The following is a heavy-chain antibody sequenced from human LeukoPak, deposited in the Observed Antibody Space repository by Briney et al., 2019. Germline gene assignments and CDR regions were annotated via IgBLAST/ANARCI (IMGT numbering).Heavy chain of an antibody. D-gene: IGHD3-22*01. J-gene: IGHJ2*01. CDR3: ARKGPYDSSGYYSEYWYFDL. V-gene: IGHV1-2*02. CDR2: INPNTGDT. CDR1: GHSFTGYY. Sequence: ASVKVSCKASGHSFTGYYMHWVRQAPGQGLEWMGWINPNTGDTNYAQKFQGRITVTRDTSISTAYMELSRLRFDDTAVYYCARKGPYDSSGYYSEYWYFDLWGRGTLVTVPS.